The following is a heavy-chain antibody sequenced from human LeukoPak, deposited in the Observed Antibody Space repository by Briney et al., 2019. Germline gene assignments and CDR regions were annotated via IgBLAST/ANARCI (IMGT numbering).Heavy chain of an antibody. CDR2: ISPYNGNT. J-gene: IGHJ4*02. D-gene: IGHD5-24*01. Sequence: RASVKVSCKASGYTFTSYGISWVRQAPGQGLEWMGWISPYNGNTNYAQKLQGRATMTTDTSTTTAYMELRSLRSDDTAVYYCAREMATIVNQFDYWGQGTLVTVSS. CDR1: GYTFTSYG. V-gene: IGHV1-18*01. CDR3: AREMATIVNQFDY.